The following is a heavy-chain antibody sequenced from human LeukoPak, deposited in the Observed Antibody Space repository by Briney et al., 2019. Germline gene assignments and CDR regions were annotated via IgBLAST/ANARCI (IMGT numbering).Heavy chain of an antibody. CDR3: ARPRANGAYRWAFDI. D-gene: IGHD4/OR15-4a*01. Sequence: SETLSLTCTVSGGSISRYYWSWIRQPPGKGLEWIGYIYYSGSTNYNPSLKSRVTISVDTSKNQFSLKLNSVTAADTAVYYCARPRANGAYRWAFDIWGQGTMVTVSS. CDR2: IYYSGST. J-gene: IGHJ3*02. V-gene: IGHV4-59*08. CDR1: GGSISRYY.